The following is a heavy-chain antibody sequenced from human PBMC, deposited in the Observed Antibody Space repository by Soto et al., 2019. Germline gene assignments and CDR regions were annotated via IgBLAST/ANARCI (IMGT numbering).Heavy chain of an antibody. V-gene: IGHV1-18*01. CDR1: RYTFTSYG. CDR2: ISAYNCNT. D-gene: IGHD3-3*01. CDR3: ARDWRGDYDFWSGYYESYYYYGMNV. J-gene: IGHJ6*02. Sequence: ASVHVSYKASRYTFTSYGISWVQQAPRQRLEWMGWISAYNCNTNYAQKLQGRVTMTTDTSTSTAYMELRSLRSDDTAVYYCARDWRGDYDFWSGYYESYYYYGMNVWGQGTTVTVSS.